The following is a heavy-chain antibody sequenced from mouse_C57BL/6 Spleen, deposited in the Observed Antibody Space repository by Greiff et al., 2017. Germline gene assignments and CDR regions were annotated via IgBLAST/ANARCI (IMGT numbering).Heavy chain of an antibody. J-gene: IGHJ2*01. CDR2: INPNNGGT. V-gene: IGHV1-26*01. CDR3: ARRITTVVFDY. CDR1: GYTFTDYY. Sequence: EVQLQQSGPELVKPGASVKISCKASGYTFTDYYMNWVKQSHGKSLEWIGDINPNNGGTSYNQKFQGKATLTVDTSSSTAYMEHRRLTSEDSAVYYCARRITTVVFDYWGQGTTLTVSS. D-gene: IGHD1-1*01.